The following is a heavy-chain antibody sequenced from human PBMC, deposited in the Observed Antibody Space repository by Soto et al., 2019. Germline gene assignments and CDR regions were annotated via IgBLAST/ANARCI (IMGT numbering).Heavy chain of an antibody. V-gene: IGHV4-30-4*01. J-gene: IGHJ6*02. CDR1: CGSISSGDYY. CDR3: ARWLGYCSSTSCYGGMDV. Sequence: ASETLSLTCTFSCGSISSGDYYWSWIRQPPGKGLEWIGYIYYSGSTYYNPSLKSRVTISVDTSKNQFSLKLSSVTAADTAVYYCARWLGYCSSTSCYGGMDVWGQGTTVTVSS. CDR2: IYYSGST. D-gene: IGHD2-2*01.